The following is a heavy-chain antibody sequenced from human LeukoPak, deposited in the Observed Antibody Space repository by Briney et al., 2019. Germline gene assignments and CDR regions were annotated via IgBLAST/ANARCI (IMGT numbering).Heavy chain of an antibody. Sequence: GGSLRLSCAASGFSFSSYRVNWVRQAPGKGLEWVSYISSSSSTIYYADSVKGRFTISRDNAKNSLYLQLNSLRVEDTAVYYCARGVVVTRRGPRYYFDYWGQGTLVTVSS. CDR2: ISSSSSTI. J-gene: IGHJ4*02. D-gene: IGHD4-23*01. CDR3: ARGVVVTRRGPRYYFDY. V-gene: IGHV3-48*04. CDR1: GFSFSSYR.